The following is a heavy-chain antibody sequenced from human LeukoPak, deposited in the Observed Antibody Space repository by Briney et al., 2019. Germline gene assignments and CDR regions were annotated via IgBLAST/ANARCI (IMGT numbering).Heavy chain of an antibody. CDR2: IWYDGSNK. CDR3: ARDWGSDQPYYFDY. J-gene: IGHJ4*02. CDR1: GFTFSSYG. Sequence: GGSLRLSCAASGFTFSSYGMHWVRQAPGKGLEWVAVIWYDGSNKYYADSVKGRFTISRDNSKNTLYLQMNSLRAEDTAVYYCARDWGSDQPYYFDYWGQGTLVTVSS. D-gene: IGHD3-16*01. V-gene: IGHV3-33*08.